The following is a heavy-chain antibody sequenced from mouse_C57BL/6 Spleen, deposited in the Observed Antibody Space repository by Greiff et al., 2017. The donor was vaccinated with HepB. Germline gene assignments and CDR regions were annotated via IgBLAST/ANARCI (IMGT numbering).Heavy chain of an antibody. Sequence: QVQLQQSGPGLVQPSQSLSITCTVSGFSLTSYGVHWVRQSPGKGLEWLGVIWRGGSTDYNAAFMSRLSITKDNSKSQVFFKMNSLQADDTAIYYCAKNLDPLSNYYAMDYWGQGTSVTVSS. V-gene: IGHV2-5*01. CDR3: AKNLDPLSNYYAMDY. CDR1: GFSLTSYG. CDR2: IWRGGST. D-gene: IGHD2-5*01. J-gene: IGHJ4*01.